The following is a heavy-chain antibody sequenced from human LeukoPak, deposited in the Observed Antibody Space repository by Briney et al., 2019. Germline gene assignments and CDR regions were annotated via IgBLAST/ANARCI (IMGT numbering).Heavy chain of an antibody. J-gene: IGHJ4*02. CDR3: AKTPPYYGSGYDY. D-gene: IGHD3-10*01. CDR1: GFTFSSYW. Sequence: GGYLRLSCAASGFTFSSYWMSWVRQAPGKGLEWVANIKQDGSEKYYVDSVKGRFTISRDNAKNSLYLQMNSLRAEDTAVYYCAKTPPYYGSGYDYWGQGTLVTVSS. V-gene: IGHV3-7*03. CDR2: IKQDGSEK.